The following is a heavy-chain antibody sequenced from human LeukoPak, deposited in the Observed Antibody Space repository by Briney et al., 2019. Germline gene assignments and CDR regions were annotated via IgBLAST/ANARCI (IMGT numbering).Heavy chain of an antibody. J-gene: IGHJ6*02. CDR1: GGSFSGYY. V-gene: IGHV4-31*11. Sequence: PSETLSLTCAVYGGSFSGYYWSWIRQHPGKGLEWIGYIYYSGSTYYNPSLKSRVTISVDTSKNQFSLKLSSVTAADTAVYYCARVSRVVPAAISSYYYYGMDVWGQGTTVTVSS. D-gene: IGHD2-2*01. CDR2: IYYSGST. CDR3: ARVSRVVPAAISSYYYYGMDV.